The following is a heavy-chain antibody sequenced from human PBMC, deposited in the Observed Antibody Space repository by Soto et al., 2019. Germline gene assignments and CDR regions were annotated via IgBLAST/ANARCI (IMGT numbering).Heavy chain of an antibody. V-gene: IGHV1-46*01. CDR2: INPSGGGT. Sequence: ASVKVSCKASGYTFTSYYMHWVRQAPGQGLEWMGIINPSGGGTSYAQKFQGRVTMTRDTSTSTVYMELSSLRSEDTAVYYCARARGENYYDSSGYYRYYFDYWGQGTLVTVSS. J-gene: IGHJ4*02. CDR1: GYTFTSYY. CDR3: ARARGENYYDSSGYYRYYFDY. D-gene: IGHD3-22*01.